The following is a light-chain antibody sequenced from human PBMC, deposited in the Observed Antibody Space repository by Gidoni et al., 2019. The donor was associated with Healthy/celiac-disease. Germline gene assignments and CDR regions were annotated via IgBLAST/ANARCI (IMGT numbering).Light chain of an antibody. CDR1: QSVSSY. Sequence: EIVLTQSPSTLSLSPGERATLSCRASQSVSSYLAWYQQTPGQAPRLLIYDASNRATGIPARFSRSGSGTDFTLTIISLEPEDFAVYYCHQRSNWPRTFGQGTKVEIK. V-gene: IGKV3-11*01. CDR2: DAS. CDR3: HQRSNWPRT. J-gene: IGKJ1*01.